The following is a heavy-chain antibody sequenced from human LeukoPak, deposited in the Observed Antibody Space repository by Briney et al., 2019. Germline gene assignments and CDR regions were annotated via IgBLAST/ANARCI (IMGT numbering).Heavy chain of an antibody. CDR1: GFTFSSYS. CDR3: ARDRQGITGTEWFDS. J-gene: IGHJ5*01. D-gene: IGHD1-20*01. V-gene: IGHV3-48*04. CDR2: ISSSSITI. Sequence: GGSLRLSCAASGFTFSSYSLNWVRQAPGKGLEWVSFISSSSITIYYADSVKGRFTISRDNAEKSLYLQMNSLRAEDTAVYYCARDRQGITGTEWFDSWGQGILVTVSS.